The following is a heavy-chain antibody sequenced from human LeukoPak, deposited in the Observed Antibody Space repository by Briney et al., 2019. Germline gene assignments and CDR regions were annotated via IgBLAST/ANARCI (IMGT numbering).Heavy chain of an antibody. J-gene: IGHJ3*02. Sequence: PGGSLRLSCAASGFTVSSNYMSWVRQAPGKGLEWVSVIYSAGSTYYADSVKGRFTISRDNYKNTLFLQMNSLRAEDTAVYYCARGRRDCSGVCYVAFDIWGQGTMVTVSS. CDR3: ARGRRDCSGVCYVAFDI. CDR1: GFTVSSNY. CDR2: IYSAGST. D-gene: IGHD2-21*02. V-gene: IGHV3-53*01.